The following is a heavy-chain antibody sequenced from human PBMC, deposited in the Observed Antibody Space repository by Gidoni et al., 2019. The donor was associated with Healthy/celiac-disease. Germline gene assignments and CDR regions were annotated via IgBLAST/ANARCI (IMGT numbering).Heavy chain of an antibody. CDR2: IYYSGST. CDR1: GGAISSYY. CDR3: AGGQSKTYSSS. J-gene: IGHJ4*02. Sequence: VQLQESGPGLVKPSETLSLTCTVPGGAISSYYWSWIRQPPGKGLEWIGYIYYSGSTNYNPSLKSRVTISVDTSKNQFSLKLSSVTAADTAVYYCAGGQSKTYSSSWGQGTLVTVSS. V-gene: IGHV4-59*01. D-gene: IGHD6-13*01.